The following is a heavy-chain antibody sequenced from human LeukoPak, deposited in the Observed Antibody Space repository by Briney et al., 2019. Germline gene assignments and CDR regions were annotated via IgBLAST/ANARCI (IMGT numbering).Heavy chain of an antibody. V-gene: IGHV3-74*01. CDR1: GFTFSSYA. CDR2: ISTDGSST. CDR3: ARDFLWGSGSR. J-gene: IGHJ4*02. Sequence: PGGSLRLSCAASGFTFSSYAMSWVRQAPGKGLVWVSRISTDGSSTSYADFVKGRFTISRDNAKNALFLQMNSLRAEDTAVYYCARDFLWGSGSRWGQGTLVTVSS. D-gene: IGHD3-10*01.